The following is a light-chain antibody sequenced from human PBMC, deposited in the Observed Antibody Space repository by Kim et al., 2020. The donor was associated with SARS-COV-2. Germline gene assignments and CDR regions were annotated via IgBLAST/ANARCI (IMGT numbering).Light chain of an antibody. CDR2: GAS. CDR3: QQYAYWRA. Sequence: SLSPGERGTLSCRASQSISSSLAWYQQKPGQAPRVLIYGASARATGIPARFSGSGSGTEFTLTISNLQSEDFAVYYCQQYAYWRAFGQGTRLEIK. CDR1: QSISSS. J-gene: IGKJ5*01. V-gene: IGKV3-15*01.